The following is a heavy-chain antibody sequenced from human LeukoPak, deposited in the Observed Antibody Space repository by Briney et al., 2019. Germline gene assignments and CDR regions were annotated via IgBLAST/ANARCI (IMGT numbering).Heavy chain of an antibody. CDR2: IYYSGSS. V-gene: IGHV4-59*06. CDR3: ARLAGAYFDY. J-gene: IGHJ4*02. CDR1: GGSISHYY. D-gene: IGHD7-27*01. Sequence: PSETLSLTCTVSGGSISHYYWSWIRQHPGKGPERIGHIYYSGSSCYNPSLKSRVTISVDTSKNQFSLNLSSVTAADTAVYYCARLAGAYFDYWGQGTLVTVSS.